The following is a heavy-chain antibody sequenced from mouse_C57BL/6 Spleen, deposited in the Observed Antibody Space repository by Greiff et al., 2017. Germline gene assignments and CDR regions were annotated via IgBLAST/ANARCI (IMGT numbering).Heavy chain of an antibody. CDR1: GYTFTSYD. J-gene: IGHJ2*01. Sequence: VQLQQSGPELVKPGASVKLSCKASGYTFTSYDINWVKQRPGQGLEWIGWIYPRDGSTKYNEKFKGQATFTVDTSSSTAYMELHSLSSEDSAVYFCARTPNYYESRRDYFDYWGQGTTLTVSS. CDR3: ARTPNYYESRRDYFDY. V-gene: IGHV1-85*01. CDR2: IYPRDGST. D-gene: IGHD1-1*01.